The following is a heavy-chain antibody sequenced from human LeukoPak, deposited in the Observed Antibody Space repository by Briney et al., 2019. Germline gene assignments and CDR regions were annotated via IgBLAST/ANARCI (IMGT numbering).Heavy chain of an antibody. J-gene: IGHJ2*01. CDR2: INPSGGST. D-gene: IGHD6-13*01. Sequence: ASVKVSCKASGCTFTTSYMHWVRQAPGQGLEWMGIINPSGGSTSYAQKFQGRVTLTRDTSTSTVYMELSSLTSEDTAVYYCARSDIAAAGIYWYFDLWGRGTLVTVSS. V-gene: IGHV1-46*01. CDR3: ARSDIAAAGIYWYFDL. CDR1: GCTFTTSY.